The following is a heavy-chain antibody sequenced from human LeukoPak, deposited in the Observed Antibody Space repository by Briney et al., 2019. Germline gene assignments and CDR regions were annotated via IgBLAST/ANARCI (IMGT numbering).Heavy chain of an antibody. CDR1: GGSISSYY. Sequence: PSETLSLTCTVSGGSISSYYWSWIRQPPGKGLEWIGYIYYSGSTNYNPSLKSRVTISVDTSKNQFSLKLSSVTAADTAVYYCARARITIFGVADFDYWGQGTLVTVSS. CDR3: ARARITIFGVADFDY. J-gene: IGHJ4*02. CDR2: IYYSGST. D-gene: IGHD3-3*01. V-gene: IGHV4-59*01.